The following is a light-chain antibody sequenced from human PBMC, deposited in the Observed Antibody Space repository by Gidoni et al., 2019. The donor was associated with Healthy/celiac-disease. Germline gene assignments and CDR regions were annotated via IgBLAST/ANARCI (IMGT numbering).Light chain of an antibody. Sequence: EIVMTQSPATLSVSPGERATLSCRASQSVSSNLALYQQKPGQAPRLLIYGASSRATGLPARFSGSGSGTEFTLTISSLQSEDFAVYYCQQYNNWPLTFGGGTKVEIK. J-gene: IGKJ4*01. CDR1: QSVSSN. CDR3: QQYNNWPLT. V-gene: IGKV3-15*01. CDR2: GAS.